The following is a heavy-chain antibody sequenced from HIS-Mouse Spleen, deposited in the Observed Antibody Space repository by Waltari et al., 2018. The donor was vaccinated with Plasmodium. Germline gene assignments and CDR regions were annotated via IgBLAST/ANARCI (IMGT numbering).Heavy chain of an antibody. J-gene: IGHJ2*01. Sequence: EVQLVESGGGLVKPGGSLRLSCAASGFTFSSYSMNWVRQAPGKRLGWVYSIRSSSSYIYYAESVKGRFTISRDNAKNSRYLQMNSLRAEDTAVYYCAREDILTGYYNDYWYFDLWGRGTLVTVSS. CDR1: GFTFSSYS. CDR2: IRSSSSYI. D-gene: IGHD3-9*01. CDR3: AREDILTGYYNDYWYFDL. V-gene: IGHV3-21*01.